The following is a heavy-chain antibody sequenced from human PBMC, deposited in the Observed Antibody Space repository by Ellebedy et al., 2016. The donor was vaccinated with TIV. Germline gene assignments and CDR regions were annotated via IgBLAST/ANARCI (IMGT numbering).Heavy chain of an antibody. CDR2: IGGST. CDR1: GFTFSTYA. J-gene: IGHJ6*02. D-gene: IGHD3-3*01. CDR3: AKADVGFFDSSGKFRTSQYFGMDV. V-gene: IGHV3-23*01. Sequence: GESLKISXKASGFTFSTYAMNWVRQSPGKGLEWVSAIGGSTYYADSVKGRFTIYRDNSKNTLFLQMNNLRAEDTARYYCAKADVGFFDSSGKFRTSQYFGMDVWGQGTTVTVSS.